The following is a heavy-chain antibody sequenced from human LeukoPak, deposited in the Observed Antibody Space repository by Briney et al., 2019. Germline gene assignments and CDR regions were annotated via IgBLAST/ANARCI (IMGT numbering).Heavy chain of an antibody. Sequence: PGGSLRLTCAASGFTFSDYYMSWIRQAPGKGLEWVSYISSSSSYTNYADSVKGRFTISRDNAKNSLYLQMNSLRAEDTAVYYCARAIAAAGTRGVVRFDPWGQGTLVTVSS. CDR1: GFTFSDYY. J-gene: IGHJ5*02. CDR3: ARAIAAAGTRGVVRFDP. D-gene: IGHD6-13*01. V-gene: IGHV3-11*05. CDR2: ISSSSSYT.